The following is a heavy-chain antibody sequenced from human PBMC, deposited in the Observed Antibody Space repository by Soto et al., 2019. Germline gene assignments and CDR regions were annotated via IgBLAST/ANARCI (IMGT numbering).Heavy chain of an antibody. D-gene: IGHD2-15*01. CDR1: GFTFDDYA. CDR3: AKVVAGWYYFDY. Sequence: EVQLVESGGGLVQPGRSLRLSCAASGFTFDDYAIHWVRQAPGKGLEWVSGISWNVGSIAYADSVKGRFTISRDNAKNSLYLQMHSLRAEDTALYYCAKVVAGWYYFDYWGQGTLVTVSS. J-gene: IGHJ4*02. CDR2: ISWNVGSI. V-gene: IGHV3-9*01.